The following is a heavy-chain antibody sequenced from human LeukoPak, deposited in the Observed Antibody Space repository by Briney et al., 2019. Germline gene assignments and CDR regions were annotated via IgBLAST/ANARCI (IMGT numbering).Heavy chain of an antibody. V-gene: IGHV3-9*01. CDR1: GFTFDDYA. CDR2: ISWNSGSI. D-gene: IGHD2/OR15-2a*01. CDR3: AKDTGVYVKGVFDY. Sequence: GGSLRLSCAASGFTFDDYAMHWVRHAPGKGLEWVSGISWNSGSIGYADSVKGRFTISRDNAKNSLYLQMNSLRAEDTALYYCAKDTGVYVKGVFDYWGQGTLVTVSS. J-gene: IGHJ4*02.